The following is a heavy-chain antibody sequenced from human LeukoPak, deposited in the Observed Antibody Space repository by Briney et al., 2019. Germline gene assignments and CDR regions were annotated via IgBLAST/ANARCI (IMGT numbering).Heavy chain of an antibody. CDR3: ARWGSQLGFDY. CDR2: IYYSGST. V-gene: IGHV4-61*08. J-gene: IGHJ4*02. D-gene: IGHD6-13*01. Sequence: SQTLSLTCTVSGGSISSGGYCWSWIRQPPGKGLEWIGYIYYSGSTNYNPSLKSRVTISVDTSKNQFSLKLSSVTAADTAVYYCARWGSQLGFDYWGQGTLVTVSS. CDR1: GGSISSGGYC.